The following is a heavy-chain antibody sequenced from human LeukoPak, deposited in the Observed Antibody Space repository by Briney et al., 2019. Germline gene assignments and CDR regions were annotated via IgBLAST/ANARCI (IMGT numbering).Heavy chain of an antibody. CDR1: GGSISSSSYY. CDR2: IYHSGST. CDR3: ASFSGYSSGWPLDY. V-gene: IGHV4-39*07. Sequence: SETLSLTCTVSGGSISSSSYYWGWIRQPPGKGLEWIGSIYHSGSTYYNPSLKSRVTISVDTSKNQFSLKLSSVTAADTAVYYCASFSGYSSGWPLDYWGQGTLVTVSS. J-gene: IGHJ4*02. D-gene: IGHD6-19*01.